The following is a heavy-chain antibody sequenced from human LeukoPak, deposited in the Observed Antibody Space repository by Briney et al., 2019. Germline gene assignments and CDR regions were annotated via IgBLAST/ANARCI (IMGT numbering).Heavy chain of an antibody. CDR1: GYTFTSYD. CDR2: MNPNSGNT. D-gene: IGHD3-3*01. V-gene: IGHV1-8*01. CDR3: ARGPYYDFWSGKSPSDY. Sequence: ASVKVSCKASGYTFTSYDINWVRQATGQGLEWMGWMNPNSGNTGYAQKFRGRVTMTRNTSISTAYMELSSLRSEDTAVYYCARGPYYDFWSGKSPSDYWGQGTLVTVSS. J-gene: IGHJ4*02.